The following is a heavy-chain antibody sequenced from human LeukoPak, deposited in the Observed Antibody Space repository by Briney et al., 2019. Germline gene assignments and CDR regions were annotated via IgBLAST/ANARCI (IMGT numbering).Heavy chain of an antibody. J-gene: IGHJ5*02. D-gene: IGHD6-19*01. Sequence: SETLSLTCAVYGGSFSGYYWSWIRQPPGKGLEWIGYIYYSGSTNYNPSLKSRVTISVDTSKNQFSLKLSSATAADTAVYYCARDRSSGWSAGFDPWGQGTLVTVSS. CDR3: ARDRSSGWSAGFDP. CDR2: IYYSGST. CDR1: GGSFSGYY. V-gene: IGHV4-59*01.